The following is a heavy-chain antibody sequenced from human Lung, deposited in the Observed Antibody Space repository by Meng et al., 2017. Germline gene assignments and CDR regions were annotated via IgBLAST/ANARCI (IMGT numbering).Heavy chain of an antibody. CDR2: INHSGST. CDR3: ARGPTTMAHDFDY. J-gene: IGHJ4*02. V-gene: IGHV4-34*01. Sequence: HVQLHQWGAVLLKPSETLSLTCVVSGGSFSDYYWSWIRQPPGKGLEWIGEINHSGSTNYNPSLESRATISVDTSQNNLSLKLSSVTAADSAVYYCARGPTTMAHDFDYWGQGTLVTVSS. CDR1: GGSFSDYY. D-gene: IGHD4-11*01.